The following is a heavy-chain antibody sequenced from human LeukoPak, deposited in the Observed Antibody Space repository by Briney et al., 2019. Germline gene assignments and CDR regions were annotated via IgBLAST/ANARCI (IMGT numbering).Heavy chain of an antibody. D-gene: IGHD5-18*01. Sequence: GRSLRLSCAVSGFTFDDYAMHWVRQAPGKGLEWVSGISWNSGSIGYADSVKGRFTISRDNAQNSVHLQMDSLRAEDTALYYCAKDRDSYGFNGMDVWGQGTTVSVSS. CDR2: ISWNSGSI. CDR1: GFTFDDYA. V-gene: IGHV3-9*01. CDR3: AKDRDSYGFNGMDV. J-gene: IGHJ6*02.